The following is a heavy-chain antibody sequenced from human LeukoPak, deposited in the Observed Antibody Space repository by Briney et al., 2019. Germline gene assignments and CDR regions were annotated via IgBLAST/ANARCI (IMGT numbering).Heavy chain of an antibody. D-gene: IGHD3-3*01. CDR1: GFTFSSYS. Sequence: PGGSLRLSCAASGFTFSSYSMNWVRQAPGKGLEWVSSISSSSSYIYYADSVKGRFTISRDNAKNSLYLQMNSLRAEDTAVYYCARGRTIFGVVPYYFGYWGQGTLVTVSS. V-gene: IGHV3-21*01. CDR3: ARGRTIFGVVPYYFGY. J-gene: IGHJ4*02. CDR2: ISSSSSYI.